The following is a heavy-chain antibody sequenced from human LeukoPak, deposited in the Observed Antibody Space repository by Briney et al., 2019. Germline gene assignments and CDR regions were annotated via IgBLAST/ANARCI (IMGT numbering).Heavy chain of an antibody. V-gene: IGHV4-39*01. D-gene: IGHD5-12*01. CDR1: GGSISSGGYY. J-gene: IGHJ4*02. Sequence: SETLSLTCTVSGGSISSGGYYWGWIRQPPGKGLEWIGSIYYSGSTYYNPSLKSRVTISVDTSKNQFSLKLSSVTAADTAVYYCARQSVRVATLIDYWGQGTLVTVSS. CDR2: IYYSGST. CDR3: ARQSVRVATLIDY.